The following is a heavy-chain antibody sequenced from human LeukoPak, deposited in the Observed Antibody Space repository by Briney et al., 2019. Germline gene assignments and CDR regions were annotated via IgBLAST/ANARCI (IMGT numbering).Heavy chain of an antibody. V-gene: IGHV4-61*01. D-gene: IGHD5-18*01. J-gene: IGHJ4*02. CDR3: ARGYSYGYFDY. CDR2: IYYSGST. CDR1: GGSVNSGSYY. Sequence: SETLSLTCTVSGGSVNSGSYYWNWIRQPPGKGLEWIGYIYYSGSTNYNPSLKSRVTISVDTSKNQFSLKLSSVTAADTAVYYCARGYSYGYFDYWGQGTLVTVSS.